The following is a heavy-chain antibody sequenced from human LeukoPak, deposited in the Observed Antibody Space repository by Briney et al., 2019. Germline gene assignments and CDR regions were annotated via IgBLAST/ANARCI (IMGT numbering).Heavy chain of an antibody. D-gene: IGHD3-16*01. J-gene: IGHJ4*02. V-gene: IGHV3-7*05. Sequence: PGGSLRLSCAASRFTFSSHWMNWVRQAPGKGLEWVANINQDGSEKYYVDSVKGRFTISRDNAKNSLYLQMNSLGAEDTAVYYCARDATPDGIISDYWGQGTLVTVSS. CDR1: RFTFSSHW. CDR3: ARDATPDGIISDY. CDR2: INQDGSEK.